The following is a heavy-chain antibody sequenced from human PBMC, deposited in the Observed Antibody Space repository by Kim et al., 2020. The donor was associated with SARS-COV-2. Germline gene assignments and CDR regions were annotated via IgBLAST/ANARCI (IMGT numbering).Heavy chain of an antibody. Sequence: SQTLSLTCSVSGASIGTYVPYYWTWIRQPPGKRLAWLGNVYHTGTTQYNPSPRNRVIISLDTSKNQFSLNLHSVTAAATALYYRARMYSTNWDLVFEVWG. CDR3: ARMYSTNWDLVFEV. J-gene: IGHJ3*01. CDR2: VYHTGTT. V-gene: IGHV4-4*08. D-gene: IGHD1-1*01. CDR1: GASIGTYVPYY.